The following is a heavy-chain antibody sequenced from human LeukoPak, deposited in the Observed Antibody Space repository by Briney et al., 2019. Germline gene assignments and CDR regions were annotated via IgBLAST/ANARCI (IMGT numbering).Heavy chain of an antibody. D-gene: IGHD3-22*01. CDR2: INSDGSST. Sequence: GGSLRLSCAVSGFTSSSYWMHWVRQAPGKGLVWVSRINSDGSSTSYADSVKGRFTISRDNAKNTLYLQMNSLRAEDTAVYYCARGDYYDSSGYYANYWGQGTLVTVSS. J-gene: IGHJ4*02. V-gene: IGHV3-74*01. CDR3: ARGDYYDSSGYYANY. CDR1: GFTSSSYW.